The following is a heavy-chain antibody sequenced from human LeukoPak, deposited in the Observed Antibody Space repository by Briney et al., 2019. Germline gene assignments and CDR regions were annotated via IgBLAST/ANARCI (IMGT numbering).Heavy chain of an antibody. V-gene: IGHV4-61*02. CDR3: AREFSYGGNSDLDAFDI. D-gene: IGHD4-23*01. CDR2: IYTSGST. CDR1: GGSISSGSYY. J-gene: IGHJ3*02. Sequence: SETLSLTCTVSGGSISSGSYYWSWIRQPAGKGLEWIGRIYTSGSTNYNPSLKSRVTISVDTSKNQFSLKLSSVTAADTAVYYCAREFSYGGNSDLDAFDIWGQGTMVTVSS.